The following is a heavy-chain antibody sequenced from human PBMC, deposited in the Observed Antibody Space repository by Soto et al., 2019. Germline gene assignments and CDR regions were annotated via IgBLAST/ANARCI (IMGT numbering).Heavy chain of an antibody. CDR1: GFTFSSYS. Sequence: GGSLRLSCAASGFTFSSYSMNWVRQAPGKGLEWVSSISSSSSYIYYADSVKGRSTISRDNAKNSLYLQMNSLRAEDTAVYYCARDRDYYDSSGYYWYFDYWGQGT. V-gene: IGHV3-21*01. CDR3: ARDRDYYDSSGYYWYFDY. CDR2: ISSSSSYI. D-gene: IGHD3-22*01. J-gene: IGHJ4*02.